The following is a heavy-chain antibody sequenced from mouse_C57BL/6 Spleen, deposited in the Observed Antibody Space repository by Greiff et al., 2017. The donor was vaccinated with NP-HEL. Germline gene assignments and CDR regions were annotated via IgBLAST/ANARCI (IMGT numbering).Heavy chain of an antibody. D-gene: IGHD1-1*01. CDR2: INPNNGGT. CDR1: GYTFTDYN. V-gene: IGHV1-18*01. J-gene: IGHJ2*01. CDR3: ARRHYYGSYFDY. Sequence: VQLKQSGPELVKPGASVKIPCKASGYTFTDYNMDWVKQSHGKSLEWIGDINPNNGGTIYNQKFKGKATLTVDKSSSTAYMELRSLTSEDTAVYYCARRHYYGSYFDYWGQGTTLTVSS.